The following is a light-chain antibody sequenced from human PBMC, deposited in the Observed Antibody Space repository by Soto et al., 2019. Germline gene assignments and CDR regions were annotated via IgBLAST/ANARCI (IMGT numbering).Light chain of an antibody. J-gene: IGKJ4*01. CDR2: DAS. CDR3: QQYNSYIT. Sequence: DIQMTQSPSTLSASVGDRVTITCRASQSISSWLAWYQQKPGKAPKLLIYDASSLESGVPSRFSGSGSGTEFTLTISSLQPDDFETYYCQQYNSYITFGGGTKVEIK. CDR1: QSISSW. V-gene: IGKV1-5*01.